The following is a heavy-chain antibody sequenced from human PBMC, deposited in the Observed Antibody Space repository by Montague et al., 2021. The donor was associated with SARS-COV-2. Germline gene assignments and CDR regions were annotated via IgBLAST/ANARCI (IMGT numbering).Heavy chain of an antibody. CDR1: GASVTDYY. CDR3: ARTGDNTGYYSSACLPFLM. V-gene: IGHV4-59*02. J-gene: IGHJ3*02. Sequence: SETLSLTCTVSGASVTDYYWSWIRQPPGKGLEWIAYKFYSGSTNYNPSLKSRGTISIDTSKNQVSLRLSSVTAADTAVYFCARTGDNTGYYSSACLPFLMWGQGTMVTVSS. CDR2: KFYSGST. D-gene: IGHD3-22*01.